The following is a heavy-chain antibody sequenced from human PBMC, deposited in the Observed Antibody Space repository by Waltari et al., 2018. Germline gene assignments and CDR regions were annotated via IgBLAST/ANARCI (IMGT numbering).Heavy chain of an antibody. V-gene: IGHV4-31*03. Sequence: QVQLQESGPGLVKPSQTLSLTCTVSGGSISSGGYYWSWIRQHPGKGLEWIGYIYYSGSTYYNPSLKSRVTRSVDTSKNQFSLKLSSVTAADTAVYYCARDRGSGSYYSGDAFDIWGQGTMVTVSS. J-gene: IGHJ3*02. CDR2: IYYSGST. CDR3: ARDRGSGSYYSGDAFDI. D-gene: IGHD1-26*01. CDR1: GGSISSGGYY.